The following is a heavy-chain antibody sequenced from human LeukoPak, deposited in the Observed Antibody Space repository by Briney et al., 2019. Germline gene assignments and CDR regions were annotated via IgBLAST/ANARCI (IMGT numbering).Heavy chain of an antibody. Sequence: SETLSLTCAVYGGSFSGYYWSWIRQPPGKGLEWIGEINHSESTNYNPSLKSRVTISVDTSKNQFSLKLSSVTAADTAVYYCANLLSMVRGVIRYYGMDVWGQGTTVTVSS. CDR1: GGSFSGYY. CDR2: INHSEST. J-gene: IGHJ6*02. V-gene: IGHV4-34*01. D-gene: IGHD3-10*01. CDR3: ANLLSMVRGVIRYYGMDV.